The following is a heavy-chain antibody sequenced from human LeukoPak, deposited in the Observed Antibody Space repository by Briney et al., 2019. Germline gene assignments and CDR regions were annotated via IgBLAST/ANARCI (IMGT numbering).Heavy chain of an antibody. V-gene: IGHV1-69*13. CDR2: IIPIFGTA. CDR1: GGTFSSYA. CDR3: ARGSVVVVAATSVPLNY. Sequence: GASVKVSCKASGGTFSSYAISWVRQAPGQGLEWMGGIIPIFGTANYAQKFQGRVTITADESTSTAYMELSSLRSEDTAVYYCARGSVVVVAATSVPLNYWGQGTLVTVSS. J-gene: IGHJ4*02. D-gene: IGHD2-15*01.